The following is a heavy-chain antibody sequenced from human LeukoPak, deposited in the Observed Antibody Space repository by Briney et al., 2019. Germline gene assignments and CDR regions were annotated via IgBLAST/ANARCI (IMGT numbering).Heavy chain of an antibody. CDR1: GGSISSSNW. Sequence: PSGTLSLTCAVSGGSISSSNWWSWVRQPPGKGLEWIGEIYHSGSTNYNPSLKCRVTISVDKSKNQFSLKLSSVTAADTAVYYCASLVGRDGYTSSYMDVWGKGTTVTVSS. CDR2: IYHSGST. D-gene: IGHD5-24*01. CDR3: ASLVGRDGYTSSYMDV. V-gene: IGHV4-4*02. J-gene: IGHJ6*03.